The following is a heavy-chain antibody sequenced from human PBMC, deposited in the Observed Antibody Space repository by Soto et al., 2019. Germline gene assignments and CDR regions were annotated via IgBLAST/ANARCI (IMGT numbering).Heavy chain of an antibody. V-gene: IGHV3-48*04. Sequence: WRSLRLSCAVSGFTFSTYSMAWVRQAPGKVLEWASYISSSSSVIYYADSVKGRIAVSRDNAKNSLYLQMHSLRAEDTAVYYCARYLIIPRAFDIWGQGTTVTVS. J-gene: IGHJ3*02. CDR1: GFTFSTYS. CDR3: ARYLIIPRAFDI. CDR2: ISSSSSVI. D-gene: IGHD2-21*01.